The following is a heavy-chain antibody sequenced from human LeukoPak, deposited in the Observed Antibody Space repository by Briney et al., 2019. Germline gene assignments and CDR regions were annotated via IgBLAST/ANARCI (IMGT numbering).Heavy chain of an antibody. V-gene: IGHV1-8*01. CDR3: ARGYYDSSGYYSFDY. CDR2: MNPNSGNT. Sequence: GASVKVSCKASGYTFTSYDINWVRQATGQGLEWMGWMNPNSGNTGYAQKFQGRVTMTRNTSISTAYMELRSLRSDDTAVYYCARGYYDSSGYYSFDYWGQGTLVTVSS. D-gene: IGHD3-22*01. CDR1: GYTFTSYD. J-gene: IGHJ4*02.